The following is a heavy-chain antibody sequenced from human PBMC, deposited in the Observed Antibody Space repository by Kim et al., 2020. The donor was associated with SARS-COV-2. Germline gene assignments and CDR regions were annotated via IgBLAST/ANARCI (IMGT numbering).Heavy chain of an antibody. J-gene: IGHJ6*02. CDR2: INRDGRST. V-gene: IGHV3-74*01. Sequence: GSLRLSCAASGFTFSSHWIHWVRQAPGKGLVWVSHINRDGRSTTYADSVKGRFTISRDNAKKTVYLQMNSLRAEDTAVYYCARDRAYGMDVWGQGTTVTVSS. CDR1: GFTFSSHW. CDR3: ARDRAYGMDV.